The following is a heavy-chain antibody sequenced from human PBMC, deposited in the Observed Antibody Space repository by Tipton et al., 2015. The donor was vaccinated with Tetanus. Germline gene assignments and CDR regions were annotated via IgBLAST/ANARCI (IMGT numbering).Heavy chain of an antibody. V-gene: IGHV3-74*01. Sequence: AVSGFTFNTFWMHWVRQAPGKGLEWVSHINRDGSSTNYADSVKGRFTISRDNARNTLYLKMNSLTAEDTAVYYCARDGPESSAYYFDSWGQGMLVTVSS. D-gene: IGHD6-19*01. CDR2: INRDGSST. CDR3: ARDGPESSAYYFDS. CDR1: GFTFNTFW. J-gene: IGHJ4*02.